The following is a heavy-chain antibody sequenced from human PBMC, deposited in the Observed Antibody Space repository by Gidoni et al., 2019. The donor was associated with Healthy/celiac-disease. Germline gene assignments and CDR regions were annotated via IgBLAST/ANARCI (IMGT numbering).Heavy chain of an antibody. CDR2: INHSGST. CDR3: ARGLVRGYYGSGSRRGAGYYGMDV. V-gene: IGHV4-34*01. CDR1: GGSFSGYY. Sequence: QVQLQQWGAGLLKPSETLSLTCAVYGGSFSGYYWSWIRQPPGKGLEWIGEINHSGSTNYNPSLKSRVTISVDTSKNQFSLKLSSVTAADTAVYYCARGLVRGYYGSGSRRGAGYYGMDVWGQGTTVTVSS. D-gene: IGHD3-10*01. J-gene: IGHJ6*02.